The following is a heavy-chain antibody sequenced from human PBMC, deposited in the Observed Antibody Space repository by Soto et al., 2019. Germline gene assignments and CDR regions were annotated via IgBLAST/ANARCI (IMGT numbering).Heavy chain of an antibody. V-gene: IGHV3-23*01. CDR1: GFTFRSYA. CDR3: AKATEVATKSYYYYGMDV. Sequence: PGGSLRLSCAASGFTFRSYAMSWVRQAPGKGLEWVSAISGSGGSTYYADSVKGRFTISRDNSKNTLYLQMNSLRAEDTAVYYCAKATEVATKSYYYYGMDVWGQGTTVTVSS. J-gene: IGHJ6*02. CDR2: ISGSGGST. D-gene: IGHD5-12*01.